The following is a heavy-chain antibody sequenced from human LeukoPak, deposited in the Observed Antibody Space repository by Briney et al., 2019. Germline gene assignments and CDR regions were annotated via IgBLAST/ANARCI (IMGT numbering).Heavy chain of an antibody. CDR1: GFTFSDYY. CDR2: ISSSGSTI. J-gene: IGHJ4*02. CDR3: ARPHYYDSSGYPNPFDY. Sequence: GGSLRLSCAASGFTFSDYYMSWVRQAPGKGLEWVSYISSSGSTIYYADSVKGRFTISRDNAKNSLYLQMNSLRAEDTAVYYCARPHYYDSSGYPNPFDYWGQGTLVTVSS. D-gene: IGHD3-22*01. V-gene: IGHV3-11*04.